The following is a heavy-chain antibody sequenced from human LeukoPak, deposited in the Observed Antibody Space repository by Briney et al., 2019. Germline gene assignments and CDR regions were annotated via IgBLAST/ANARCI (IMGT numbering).Heavy chain of an antibody. D-gene: IGHD2-8*01. CDR3: ARDYVDDIPMIKDY. V-gene: IGHV1-46*01. J-gene: IGHJ4*02. CDR2: INPSGGST. CDR1: GYTFTSYH. Sequence: ASVKVSCKASGYTFTSYHMHWVRQAPGQGLEWMGLINPSGGSTTYAQRFQGRVTLTRDTSMSTVYMELSSLRSEDTAVYYCARDYVDDIPMIKDYWGQGTLVTVSS.